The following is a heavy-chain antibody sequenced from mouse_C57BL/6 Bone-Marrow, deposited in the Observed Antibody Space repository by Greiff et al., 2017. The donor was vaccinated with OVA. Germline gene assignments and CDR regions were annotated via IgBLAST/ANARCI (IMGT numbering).Heavy chain of an antibody. J-gene: IGHJ3*01. CDR1: GYSFTGYY. CDR3: ARGDLLRPFFAY. D-gene: IGHD1-1*01. V-gene: IGHV1-42*01. CDR2: INPSTGGT. Sequence: EVKLQESGPELVKPGASVKISCKASGYSFTGYYMNWVKQSPEKSLEWIGEINPSTGGTTYNQKFKAKATLTVDKSSSTAYMQLKSLTSEDSAVYYCARGDLLRPFFAYWGQGTLVTVSA.